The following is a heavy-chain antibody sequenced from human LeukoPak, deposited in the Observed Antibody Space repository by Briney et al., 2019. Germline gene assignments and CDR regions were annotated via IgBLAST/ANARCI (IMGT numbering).Heavy chain of an antibody. V-gene: IGHV3-7*01. CDR2: IKQDGREK. CDR3: ARDSVTGWNY. CDR1: GFTFRSYW. D-gene: IGHD3-9*01. J-gene: IGHJ4*02. Sequence: GGSLRLSCAASGFTFRSYWMTWVRQAPGKGVEWVASIKQDGREKNYVDSVKGGYTISRDNANNSVYLQMISLRGEDTAVFYCARDSVTGWNYWGQGTLVTVSS.